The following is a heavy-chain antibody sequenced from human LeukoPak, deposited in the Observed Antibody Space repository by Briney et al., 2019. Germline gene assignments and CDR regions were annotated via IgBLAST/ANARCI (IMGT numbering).Heavy chain of an antibody. V-gene: IGHV3-30*04. J-gene: IGHJ6*02. D-gene: IGHD5-18*01. CDR2: ISYDGSNK. CDR3: ARDLSGGYSYGQEYYYCYGMDV. CDR1: GFTFSSYA. Sequence: GRSLRLSCAASGFTFSSYAMHWVRQAPGKGLEWVAVISYDGSNKYYADSVKGRFTISRDNSKNTLYLQMNSLRAEDTAVYYCARDLSGGYSYGQEYYYCYGMDVWGQGTTVTVSS.